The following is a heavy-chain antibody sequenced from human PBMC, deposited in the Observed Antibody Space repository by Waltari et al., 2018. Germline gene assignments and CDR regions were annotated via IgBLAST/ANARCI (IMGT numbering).Heavy chain of an antibody. CDR2: ISVSDAT. V-gene: IGHV3-23*01. J-gene: IGHJ1*01. CDR3: AKPFYNWDDPLHS. D-gene: IGHD1-20*01. Sequence: EVQLLASGGGLVQPGGSLRLSCPASGFTSLTHAINWVRQAPGKGLEWVSSISVSDATYYADSVKGRFTVSRDYSDNTIHLQMDSLRADDTAVYFCAKPFYNWDDPLHSWGQGAPVTVSS. CDR1: GFTSLTHA.